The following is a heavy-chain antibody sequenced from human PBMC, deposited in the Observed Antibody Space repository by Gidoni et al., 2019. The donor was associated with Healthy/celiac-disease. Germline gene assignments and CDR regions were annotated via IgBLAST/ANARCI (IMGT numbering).Heavy chain of an antibody. J-gene: IGHJ4*02. Sequence: QVQLVQSGAEVKKPGSSVKVSCKASGGTFSSYAISWVRQAPGQGLQWMGRIIPILGIANDAQKFQGRVTITADKSTSTAYMELSSLRSEDTAVYYCARGRGYDFWSGTDDYWGQGTLVTVSS. CDR1: GGTFSSYA. CDR3: ARGRGYDFWSGTDDY. V-gene: IGHV1-69*04. D-gene: IGHD3-3*01. CDR2: IIPILGIA.